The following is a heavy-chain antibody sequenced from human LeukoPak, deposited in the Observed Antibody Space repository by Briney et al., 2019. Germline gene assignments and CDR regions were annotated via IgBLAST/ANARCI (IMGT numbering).Heavy chain of an antibody. Sequence: GGSLRLSCAASGFTFSSYGMSWVRQAPGKGLEWVSAISGSGGSTYYADSVKGRFTISRDNSRNTLYLEVISLTAEDTAVYYCAKDDAWLRFGEWSQGTLVTVSS. J-gene: IGHJ4*02. CDR2: ISGSGGST. CDR1: GFTFSSYG. V-gene: IGHV3-23*01. CDR3: AKDDAWLRFGE. D-gene: IGHD3-10*01.